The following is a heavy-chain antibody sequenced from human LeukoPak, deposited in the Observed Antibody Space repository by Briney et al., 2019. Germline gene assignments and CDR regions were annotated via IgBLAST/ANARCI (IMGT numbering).Heavy chain of an antibody. V-gene: IGHV4-61*05. J-gene: IGHJ5*02. CDR3: ARVRTITMVRGVDNWFDP. CDR1: GGSITSSSYY. D-gene: IGHD3-10*01. Sequence: PSETLSLTCTVSGGSITSSSYYWGWIRQPPGKGLEWIGYIYYSGSTNYNPSLKSRVTISVDTSKNQFSLKLSSVTAADTAVYYCARVRTITMVRGVDNWFDPWGQGTLVTVSS. CDR2: IYYSGST.